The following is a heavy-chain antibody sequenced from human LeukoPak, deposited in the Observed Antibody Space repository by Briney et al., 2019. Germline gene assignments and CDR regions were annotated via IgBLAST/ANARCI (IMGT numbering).Heavy chain of an antibody. CDR1: GYTFTSYD. D-gene: IGHD3-22*01. CDR3: ATDYYDSRGFDC. V-gene: IGHV1-8*01. CDR2: MNPNSGNT. J-gene: IGHJ4*02. Sequence: ASVKVSCKASGYTFTSYDINWVRQATGQGLEWMGWMNPNSGNTGYAQKFQGRVTMTRNTSISTAYMELSSLRSEDTAVYYCATDYYDSRGFDCWGQGTLVTVSS.